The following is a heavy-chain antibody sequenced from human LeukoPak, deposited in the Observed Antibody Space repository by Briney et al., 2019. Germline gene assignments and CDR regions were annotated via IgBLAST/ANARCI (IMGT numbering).Heavy chain of an antibody. CDR2: INHSGST. Sequence: SETLSLTCAVYGGSFSGYYWSWIRQPPGKGLEWIGEINHSGSTNYNPSLKSRVTISVDTSKNQFSLKLSSVTAADTAVYYCARLRWFCSSVNCYVIDYWDQGTLVTVSS. J-gene: IGHJ4*02. V-gene: IGHV4-34*01. D-gene: IGHD2-2*01. CDR3: ARLRWFCSSVNCYVIDY. CDR1: GGSFSGYY.